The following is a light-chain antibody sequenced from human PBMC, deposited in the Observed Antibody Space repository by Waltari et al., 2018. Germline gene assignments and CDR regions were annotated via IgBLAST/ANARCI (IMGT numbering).Light chain of an antibody. J-gene: IGKJ2*01. CDR1: QSLVHSDGRTY. CDR2: KVS. CDR3: MQGTYWPRT. Sequence: DVVMTQSPLSLPVIFGQTASITCRSSQSLVHSDGRTYLNWFQRRPGQSPRRLIYKVSNRDSGVPDRFSGSGSGTEFTLEISRVEAADVAVYYCMQGTYWPRTFGQGTKLEIE. V-gene: IGKV2-30*02.